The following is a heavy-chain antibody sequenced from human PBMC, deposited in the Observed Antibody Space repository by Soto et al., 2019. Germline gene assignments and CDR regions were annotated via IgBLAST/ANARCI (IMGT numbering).Heavy chain of an antibody. CDR3: AIPSFLTGYYRVDVFDI. D-gene: IGHD3-9*01. CDR1: GYSFTSYW. V-gene: IGHV5-51*01. Sequence: GESLKISCKGSGYSFTSYWIGWVRQMPGKGLEWMGIIYPGDSDTRYSPSFQGQVTISADKSISTAYLQWSSLKASDTAMYYCAIPSFLTGYYRVDVFDIWGQGTMVTVS. CDR2: IYPGDSDT. J-gene: IGHJ3*02.